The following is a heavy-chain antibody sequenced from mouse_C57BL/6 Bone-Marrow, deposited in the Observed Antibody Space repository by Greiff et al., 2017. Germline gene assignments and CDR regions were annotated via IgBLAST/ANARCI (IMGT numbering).Heavy chain of an antibody. V-gene: IGHV1-42*01. CDR1: GYSFTGYY. D-gene: IGHD3-2*02. CDR3: AKGDSSGPFAY. Sequence: VQLQQSGPELVKPGASVKISCKASGYSFTGYYMTWVKQSPEKSLEWIGEINPSTGGTTSNQKFKAQATLTVDKSTSTAFMQLNGLTSEDSAVYYCAKGDSSGPFAYWGKGTLVTVSA. CDR2: INPSTGGT. J-gene: IGHJ3*01.